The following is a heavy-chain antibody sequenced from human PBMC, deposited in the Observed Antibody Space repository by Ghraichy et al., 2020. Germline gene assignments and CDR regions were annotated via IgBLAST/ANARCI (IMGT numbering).Heavy chain of an antibody. Sequence: SETLSPTCAVYGGSFSGYYWSWIRQPPGKGLEWIGEINHSGSTNYNPSLKSRVTISVDTSKNQFSLKLSSVTAADTAVYYCASRYCSGGSCRRLNYYYYYGMDVWGQGTTVTVSS. D-gene: IGHD2-15*01. CDR1: GGSFSGYY. J-gene: IGHJ6*02. CDR2: INHSGST. CDR3: ASRYCSGGSCRRLNYYYYYGMDV. V-gene: IGHV4-34*01.